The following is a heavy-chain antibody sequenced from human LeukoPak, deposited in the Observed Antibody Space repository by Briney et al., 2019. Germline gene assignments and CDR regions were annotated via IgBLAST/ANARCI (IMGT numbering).Heavy chain of an antibody. CDR2: IYYSGST. V-gene: IGHV4-61*01. D-gene: IGHD2-15*01. CDR1: GGSISSSSYY. CDR3: ARVVGLQYYFDY. Sequence: MPSETLSLTCTDSGGSISSSSYYWSWIRQPPGKGLEWIGYIYYSGSTNYNPSLKSRVTISVDTSKNQFSLKLSSVTAADTAVYYCARVVGLQYYFDYWGQGTLVTVSS. J-gene: IGHJ4*02.